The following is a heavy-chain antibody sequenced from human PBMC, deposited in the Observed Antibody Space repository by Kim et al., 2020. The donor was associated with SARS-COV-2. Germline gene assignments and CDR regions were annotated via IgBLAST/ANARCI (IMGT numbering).Heavy chain of an antibody. CDR2: INHSGST. Sequence: SETLSLTCAVYGGSFSGYYWSWIRQPPGKGLEWIGEINHSGSTNYNPSLKSRVTISVDTSKNQFSLKLSSVTAADTAVYYCARALPQPRSYFDYWGQGTLVTVSS. CDR3: ARALPQPRSYFDY. V-gene: IGHV4-34*01. J-gene: IGHJ4*02. CDR1: GGSFSGYY.